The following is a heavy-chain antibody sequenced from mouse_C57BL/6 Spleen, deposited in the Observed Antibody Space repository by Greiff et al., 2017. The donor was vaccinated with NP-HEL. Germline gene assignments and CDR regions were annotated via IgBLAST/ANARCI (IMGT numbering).Heavy chain of an antibody. CDR1: GFTFSSYG. D-gene: IGHD1-1*01. Sequence: EVQRVESGGDLVKPGGSLKLSCAASGFTFSSYGMSWVRQTPDQRLEWVATISSGGSYTYYPDSVKGRFTISRDNAKNTLYLQMSSLKSEDTAMYYCARHPDHSNYYGTAMDYWGKGTSVTVSS. CDR3: ARHPDHSNYYGTAMDY. CDR2: ISSGGSYT. J-gene: IGHJ4*01. V-gene: IGHV5-6*01.